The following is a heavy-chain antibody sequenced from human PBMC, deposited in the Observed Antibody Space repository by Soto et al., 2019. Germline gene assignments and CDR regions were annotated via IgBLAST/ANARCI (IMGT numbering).Heavy chain of an antibody. J-gene: IGHJ4*02. Sequence: GGSLRLSCSASGFNLKDYGMHWVRQAPGKGLEQVAASTYVGGTPYYAQSVKGRFTVSRDNSKNTLYLQMGSLRPEDTGTYFCVKDYSHGRFPDYWGQGTLVTVSS. V-gene: IGHV3-64D*06. CDR2: STYVGGTP. CDR1: GFNLKDYG. CDR3: VKDYSHGRFPDY. D-gene: IGHD1-26*01.